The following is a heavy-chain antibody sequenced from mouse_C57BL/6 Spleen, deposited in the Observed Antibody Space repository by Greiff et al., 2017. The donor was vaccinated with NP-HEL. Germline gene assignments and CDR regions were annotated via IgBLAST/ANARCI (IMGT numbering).Heavy chain of an antibody. Sequence: QVQLQQPGTELVKPGASVKLSCKASGYTFTSYWMHWVKQRPGQGLEWIGNINPSNGGTNYNEKFKSKATLTVDKSSSTAYMQLSSLTSEDSAVYYCARGAVYYDYDGAWFAYWGQGTLVTVSA. D-gene: IGHD2-4*01. V-gene: IGHV1-53*01. CDR2: INPSNGGT. CDR3: ARGAVYYDYDGAWFAY. CDR1: GYTFTSYW. J-gene: IGHJ3*01.